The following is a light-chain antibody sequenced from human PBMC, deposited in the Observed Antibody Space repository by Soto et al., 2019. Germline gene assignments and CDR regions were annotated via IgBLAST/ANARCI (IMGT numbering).Light chain of an antibody. CDR2: DAS. CDR3: QQRGNWPKT. Sequence: EIVLTQSPATLSLSPGERATLSCRASQSVSSSLVWYQQKPGQAPRLLIYDASNRATGIPARFSGSGSGTDFTLTISSLEPEDFAVYYCQQRGNWPKTVGQGTKVDSK. V-gene: IGKV3-11*01. CDR1: QSVSSS. J-gene: IGKJ1*01.